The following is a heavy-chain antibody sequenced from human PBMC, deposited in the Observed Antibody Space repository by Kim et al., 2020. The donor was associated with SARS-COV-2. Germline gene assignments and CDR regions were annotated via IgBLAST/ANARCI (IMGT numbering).Heavy chain of an antibody. CDR3: ASWKRITIFGVVTAKQNWFDP. D-gene: IGHD3-3*01. CDR1: GGSFSGYY. V-gene: IGHV4-34*01. J-gene: IGHJ5*02. Sequence: SETLSLTCAVYGGSFSGYYWSWIRQPPGKGLEWIGEINHSGSTNYNPSLKSRVTISVDTSKNQFSLKLSSVTAADTAVYYCASWKRITIFGVVTAKQNWFDPWGQGTLVTVSS. CDR2: INHSGST.